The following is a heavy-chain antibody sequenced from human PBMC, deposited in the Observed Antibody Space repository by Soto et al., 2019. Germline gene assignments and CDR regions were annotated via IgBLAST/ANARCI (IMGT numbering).Heavy chain of an antibody. V-gene: IGHV3-23*01. Sequence: EVQRLESGGGLVKPGGSLRLSCAASGFTFNTFAMGWIRQAPGKGLEWVSLIRGSSRDTYYADSVKGRFTISRVISKNIPYLRMNSLGAEDTAIYYCAYPDFRGTTGTTWGQGTLVTVSS. CDR1: GFTFNTFA. J-gene: IGHJ5*02. CDR2: IRGSSRDT. CDR3: AYPDFRGTTGTT. D-gene: IGHD1-1*01.